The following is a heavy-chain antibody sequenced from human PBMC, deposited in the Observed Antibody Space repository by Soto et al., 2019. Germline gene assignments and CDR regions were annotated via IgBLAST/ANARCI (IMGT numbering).Heavy chain of an antibody. D-gene: IGHD3-10*01. CDR3: ARGLAAVRGVTPRYYYYGMDV. V-gene: IGHV4-34*01. Sequence: PSETLSLTCAVYGGSFSGYYWSWIRQPPGKGLEWIGEINHSGSTNYNPSLKSRVTISVDTSKNQFSLKLSSVTAADTAVYYCARGLAAVRGVTPRYYYYGMDVWGQGATVTVSS. J-gene: IGHJ6*02. CDR1: GGSFSGYY. CDR2: INHSGST.